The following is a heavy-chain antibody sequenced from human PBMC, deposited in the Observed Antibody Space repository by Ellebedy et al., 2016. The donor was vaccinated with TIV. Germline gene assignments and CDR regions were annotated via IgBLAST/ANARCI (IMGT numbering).Heavy chain of an antibody. CDR3: ARIELTGYWYFDH. CDR1: RFTFSSYA. D-gene: IGHD1-1*01. CDR2: SSGSGGAT. Sequence: ESLKISCAASRFTFSSYAMSWVRQAPGKGMEWASNSSGSGGATYYADSVKGRFTISRDNSKNTLSLQMNSLRADDTAVYYCARIELTGYWYFDHWGRGTLVTVSS. J-gene: IGHJ2*01. V-gene: IGHV3-23*01.